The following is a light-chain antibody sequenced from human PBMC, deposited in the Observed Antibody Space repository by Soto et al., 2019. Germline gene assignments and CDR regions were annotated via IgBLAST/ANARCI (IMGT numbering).Light chain of an antibody. CDR1: QTIGTY. V-gene: IGKV3-15*01. CDR3: QQYDNLPPWT. CDR2: GAS. J-gene: IGKJ1*01. Sequence: EIVMTQSPATLSVSPGESATLSCKSSQTIGTYLAWYQQKPGQAPRLLIYGASTRATGVPARFSGGVSGTEYTLTISSLQSEDLAIYHCQQYDNLPPWTFGQGTKVEIK.